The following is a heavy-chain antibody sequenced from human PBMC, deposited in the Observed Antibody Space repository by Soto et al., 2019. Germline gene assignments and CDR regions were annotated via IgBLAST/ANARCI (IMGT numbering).Heavy chain of an antibody. CDR2: IIPIFGTA. V-gene: IGHV1-69*12. D-gene: IGHD3-22*01. Sequence: QVQLVQSGAEVKKPGSSVKVSCKASGGTFSSYAISWVRQAPGQGLEWMGGIIPIFGTANYAQKFQGRVTITADESTSPAYMELSSLRSEDTAVYYCARERENSYDSSGADFDYWGQGTLVTVSS. CDR3: ARERENSYDSSGADFDY. CDR1: GGTFSSYA. J-gene: IGHJ4*02.